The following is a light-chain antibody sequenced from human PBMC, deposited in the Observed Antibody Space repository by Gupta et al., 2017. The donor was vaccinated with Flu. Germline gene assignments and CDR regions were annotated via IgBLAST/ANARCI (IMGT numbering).Light chain of an antibody. CDR3: QQRISCPIT. J-gene: IGKJ5*01. CDR2: DTS. V-gene: IGKV3-11*01. Sequence: EIVLTQSPATLSLSPGERATLSCRASQSVANYLAWYQQKPGQAPRLLISDTSSRATDIPARFSGSGSGTEFTLTINSRQPEDFAVYYCQQRISCPITFGQGTLMEIK. CDR1: QSVANY.